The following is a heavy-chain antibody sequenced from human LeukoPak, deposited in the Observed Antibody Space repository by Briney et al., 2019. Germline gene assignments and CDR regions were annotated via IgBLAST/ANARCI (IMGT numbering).Heavy chain of an antibody. D-gene: IGHD3-10*01. V-gene: IGHV1-2*02. Sequence: ASVKVSCKASGYTFTGYYMHWVRQAPGQGLEWMGWINPNSGGTNYAQKFQGRVTMTRDTSISTAYMELSRLRSDDTAVYYCARGGILWFGELLSYYFDYWGQGTLVTVSS. CDR1: GYTFTGYY. J-gene: IGHJ4*02. CDR3: ARGGILWFGELLSYYFDY. CDR2: INPNSGGT.